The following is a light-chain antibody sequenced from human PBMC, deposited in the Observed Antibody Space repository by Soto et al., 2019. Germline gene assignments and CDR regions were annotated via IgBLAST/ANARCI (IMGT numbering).Light chain of an antibody. V-gene: IGKV1-33*01. CDR3: QQYDNLPLT. Sequence: DIQMTQSPSSLSASVGDKVTITCQASQDISNYLNWYQQKPGKAPKLLIYDATNVETGVPSRFRGRESGTDFTITISSLQTEDIATYYCQQYDNLPLTFGQGTRLEIK. CDR1: QDISNY. J-gene: IGKJ5*01. CDR2: DAT.